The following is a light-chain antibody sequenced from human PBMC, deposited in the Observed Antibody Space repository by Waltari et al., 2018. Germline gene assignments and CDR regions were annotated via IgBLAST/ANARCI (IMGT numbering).Light chain of an antibody. CDR3: ASWDDSLNGQV. CDR1: ASHIAKRP. CDR2: SNY. Sequence: QSVLTQPPSASGTPGQRVTISCIGLASHIAKRPVRWYQHVAGTAPKLLIYSNYQRPSGVPDRFSGSKSGTSASLAISGLRSDDEADYYCASWDDSLNGQVFGGGTRLTVL. J-gene: IGLJ2*01. V-gene: IGLV1-44*01.